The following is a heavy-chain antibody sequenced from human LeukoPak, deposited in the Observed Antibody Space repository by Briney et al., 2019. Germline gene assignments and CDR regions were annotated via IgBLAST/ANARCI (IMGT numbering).Heavy chain of an antibody. CDR2: ISAYNGNT. CDR3: AGEVGSQIYYYGMDV. D-gene: IGHD5-12*01. CDR1: GYTFTSYG. V-gene: IGHV1-18*01. J-gene: IGHJ6*02. Sequence: GASVKVSCKASGYTFTSYGISWVRQAPGQGLEWMGWISAYNGNTNYAQKLQGRVTMTTDTSTSTAYMELRSLRSDDTAVYYCAGEVGSQIYYYGMDVWGQGTTVTVSS.